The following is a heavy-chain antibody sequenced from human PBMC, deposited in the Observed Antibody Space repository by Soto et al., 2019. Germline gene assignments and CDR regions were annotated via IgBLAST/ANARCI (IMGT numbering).Heavy chain of an antibody. Sequence: QVQLVESGGGVGQPGRSLRLSCAASGFTFSSYAMHWVRQAPGKGLEWVAVLSYDGSNKYYXDSVKGRFTISRDNSKXXXXXXXXXXXXXXXXXXXXXXXXXGTLDYWGQGTLVTVS. CDR3: XXXXXGTLDY. CDR1: GFTFSSYA. CDR2: LSYDGSNK. V-gene: IGHV3-30-3*01. J-gene: IGHJ4*02. D-gene: IGHD3-16*01.